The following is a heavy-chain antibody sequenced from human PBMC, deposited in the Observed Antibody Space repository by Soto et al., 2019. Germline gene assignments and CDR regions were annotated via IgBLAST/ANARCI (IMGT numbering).Heavy chain of an antibody. Sequence: QVQLVQSGAEVKKPGSSVKVSCKTSGGTFRTSAISWVRQAPGQGLEWMGGIMPVFPTPDYAQKFQGRVTIAADESTTTAYMELSSRRSEDTAVYYCARDKYRQQLAGNYYYIIDVWGQGTTVTVSS. CDR1: GGTFRTSA. CDR2: IMPVFPTP. CDR3: ARDKYRQQLAGNYYYIIDV. J-gene: IGHJ6*01. D-gene: IGHD3-3*02. V-gene: IGHV1-69*12.